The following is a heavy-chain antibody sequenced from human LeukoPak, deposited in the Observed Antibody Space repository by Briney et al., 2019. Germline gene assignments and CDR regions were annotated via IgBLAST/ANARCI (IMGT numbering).Heavy chain of an antibody. Sequence: PSETPSLTCAVSGGSISSGGYSWSWIRQPPGKGLEWIGYIYHSGSTNYNPSLKSRVTISVDTSKNQFSLKLSSVTAADTAVYYCARGRLVLRFLEWSLIAHWFDPWGQGTLVTVSS. V-gene: IGHV4-30-2*01. CDR2: IYHSGST. CDR3: ARGRLVLRFLEWSLIAHWFDP. D-gene: IGHD3-3*01. CDR1: GGSISSGGYS. J-gene: IGHJ5*02.